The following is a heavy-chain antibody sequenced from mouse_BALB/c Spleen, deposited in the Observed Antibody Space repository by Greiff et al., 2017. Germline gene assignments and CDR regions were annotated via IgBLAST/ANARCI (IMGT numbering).Heavy chain of an antibody. V-gene: IGHV3-2*02. CDR3: AREVDSSGSAWFAY. D-gene: IGHD3-2*01. CDR1: GYSITSDYA. CDR2: ISYSGST. Sequence: EVQLQESGPGLVKPSQSLSLTCTVTGYSITSDYAWNWIRQFPGNKLEWMGYISYSGSTSYNPSLKSRISITRDTSKNQFFLQLNSVTTEDTATYYCAREVDSSGSAWFAYWGQGTLVTVSA. J-gene: IGHJ3*01.